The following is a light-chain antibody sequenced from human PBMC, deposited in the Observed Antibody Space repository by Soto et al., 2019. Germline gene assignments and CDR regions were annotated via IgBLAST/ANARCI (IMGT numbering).Light chain of an antibody. CDR2: EVS. J-gene: IGKJ5*01. Sequence: DLVMTQYPLSQPVTPGEPASISCRSSQSLLHITGETFLFWYLQKPGQSPQLLIYEVSTRVSGVPDRFSGSGSGTDFTLEISRVETDDVGIYYCMQSTQLPPTFGQGTRLAI. CDR1: QSLLHITGETF. V-gene: IGKV2D-29*02. CDR3: MQSTQLPPT.